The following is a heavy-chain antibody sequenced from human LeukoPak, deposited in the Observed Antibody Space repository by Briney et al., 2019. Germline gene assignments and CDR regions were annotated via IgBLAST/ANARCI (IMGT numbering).Heavy chain of an antibody. J-gene: IGHJ6*02. CDR1: GGSIRSYY. Sequence: PSETLSLTCTVSGGSIRSYYWSWIRQSPGKGLEWIGYIYYSGSSNYNPSLKSRVTISVDTSKNQFSLKLSSVTAADTAVYYCARVYCSTTSCNDYYYYGMDVWGQGTTATVSS. CDR3: ARVYCSTTSCNDYYYYGMDV. D-gene: IGHD2-2*01. V-gene: IGHV4-59*01. CDR2: IYYSGSS.